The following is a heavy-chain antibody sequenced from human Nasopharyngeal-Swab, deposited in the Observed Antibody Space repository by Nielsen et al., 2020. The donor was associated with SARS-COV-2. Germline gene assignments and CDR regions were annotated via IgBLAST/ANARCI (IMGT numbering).Heavy chain of an antibody. Sequence: GESLKISCTASGFSFNNYGMHWVRQAPGKGLEWVAVISYEGSKKFYAESVEGRFTISRDYSKSTLYLQMDSLRIEDTAMYYCAKASVLFWFGQFKNDGFDIWGQGTMVAVSS. D-gene: IGHD3-10*01. V-gene: IGHV3-30*18. CDR2: ISYEGSKK. J-gene: IGHJ3*02. CDR3: AKASVLFWFGQFKNDGFDI. CDR1: GFSFNNYG.